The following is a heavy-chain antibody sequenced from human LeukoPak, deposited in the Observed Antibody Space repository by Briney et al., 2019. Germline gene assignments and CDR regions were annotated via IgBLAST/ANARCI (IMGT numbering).Heavy chain of an antibody. CDR2: INPKNAGA. J-gene: IGHJ4*02. CDR1: GYTFTGHY. V-gene: IGHV1-2*02. Sequence: ASVKVSCKASGYTFTGHYMHWVRQAPGQGLEWMGWINPKNAGANFAQRFQGRVTMTRDTSISTVYMELSRLRSDDTALYYCAGSLGYCTSNVCYLKYWGQGTLVTVSS. D-gene: IGHD2-8*01. CDR3: AGSLGYCTSNVCYLKY.